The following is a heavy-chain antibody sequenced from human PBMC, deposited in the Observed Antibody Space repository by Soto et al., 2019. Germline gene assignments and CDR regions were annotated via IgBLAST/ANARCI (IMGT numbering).Heavy chain of an antibody. D-gene: IGHD2-2*01. CDR2: TSYDGSKK. V-gene: IGHV3-33*01. CDR3: ARDGTYCSGTSCSYFDY. J-gene: IGHJ4*02. CDR1: GFTFSGYG. Sequence: QVQLVESGGGVVQPGRSLRLSCAASGFTFSGYGMFWVRQAPGQGLEWVAVTSYDGSKKDYADSVKGRFTVSRDNSKSTLSLQMSNLRAEDTAVYYCARDGTYCSGTSCSYFDYWGQGTLVTVSS.